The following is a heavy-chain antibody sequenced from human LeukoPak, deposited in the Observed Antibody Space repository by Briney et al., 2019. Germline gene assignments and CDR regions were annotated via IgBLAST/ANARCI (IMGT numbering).Heavy chain of an antibody. CDR3: ARGRYDYGDYPVHLFDP. J-gene: IGHJ5*02. D-gene: IGHD4-17*01. V-gene: IGHV4-39*01. CDR2: IYYSGNT. Sequence: SETLSLTCTVSGVSISSSNSYWGWIRQPPGKGLEWIGSIYYSGNTYYNASLKSQVSISIDTSKNQFSLRLTSVTAADTAVYYCARGRYDYGDYPVHLFDPWGQGTLVTVSS. CDR1: GVSISSSNSY.